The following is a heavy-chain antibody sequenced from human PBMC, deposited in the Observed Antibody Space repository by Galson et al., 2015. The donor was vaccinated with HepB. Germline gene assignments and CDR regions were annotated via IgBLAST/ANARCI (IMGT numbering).Heavy chain of an antibody. V-gene: IGHV1-69*04. D-gene: IGHD3-9*01. Sequence: QSGAEVKKPGESLKISCKASGGTFSSYTISWVRQAPGQGLEWMGRVIPILGIASYAQKFQGRVTITADKSTSTAYMELSSLRSEDTAVYYCAKDYDILTGYLGYWGQGTLVTVSS. J-gene: IGHJ4*02. CDR1: GGTFSSYT. CDR3: AKDYDILTGYLGY. CDR2: VIPILGIA.